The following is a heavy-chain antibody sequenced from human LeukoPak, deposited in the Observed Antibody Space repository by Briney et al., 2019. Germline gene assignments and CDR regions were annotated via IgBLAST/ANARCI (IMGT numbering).Heavy chain of an antibody. CDR3: ARVSGYSEITYWFDP. CDR2: ISSSGSTI. CDR1: GFTFSSYE. J-gene: IGHJ5*02. V-gene: IGHV3-48*03. Sequence: GGSLRLSCAASGFTFSSYEMNCVRQAAGTGLEWVSYISSSGSTIYYADSVKGRFTIYRDNAKNSLYLQMNSLRAEDTAVYYCARVSGYSEITYWFDPWGQGTLVTVSS. D-gene: IGHD3-22*01.